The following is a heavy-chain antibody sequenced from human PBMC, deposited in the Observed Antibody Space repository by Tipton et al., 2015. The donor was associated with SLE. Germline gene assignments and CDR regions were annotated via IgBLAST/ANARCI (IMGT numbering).Heavy chain of an antibody. CDR2: IGTAGDP. J-gene: IGHJ2*01. Sequence: SLRLSCAASGFTFNIYAMHWVRQPTGKGLEWVSSIGTAGDPYYPGSVEGRFTISRENAKNSLYLQMNSLRAGDTAVYYCAREVYGGNQGYFDLWCRGSLVTVAP. CDR1: GFTFNIYA. D-gene: IGHD4-23*01. V-gene: IGHV3-13*05. CDR3: AREVYGGNQGYFDL.